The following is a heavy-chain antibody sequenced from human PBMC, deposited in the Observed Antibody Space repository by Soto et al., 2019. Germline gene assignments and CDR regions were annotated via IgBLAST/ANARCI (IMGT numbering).Heavy chain of an antibody. CDR3: AKGSRGLTNYYFEY. Sequence: GGSLRLSCAASGFTFAIYGMTWVRQAPGEGLEWVSSISGSGGSTFYAGSVRGRFTISRDNSKNTVFLQMSSLRAEDTAVYYCAKGSRGLTNYYFEYWGQGIEVTVSS. J-gene: IGHJ4*02. CDR1: GFTFAIYG. CDR2: ISGSGGST. V-gene: IGHV3-23*01. D-gene: IGHD4-4*01.